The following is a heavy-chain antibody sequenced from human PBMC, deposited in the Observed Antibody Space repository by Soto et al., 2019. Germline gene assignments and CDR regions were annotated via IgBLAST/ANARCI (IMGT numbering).Heavy chain of an antibody. D-gene: IGHD6-13*01. CDR2: ISYSGFT. CDR1: GGSITSTDGY. V-gene: IGHV4-30-4*01. CDR3: ARAPLAAAGPGVPDY. Sequence: PSETLSLTCTVSGGSITSTDGYWSWIRQPPGKGLEWIGYISYSGFTLYNPSLQSRVTISVDTSKNQFSLDLNSVTAADTAVYYCARAPLAAAGPGVPDYWGQGTLVTVSS. J-gene: IGHJ4*02.